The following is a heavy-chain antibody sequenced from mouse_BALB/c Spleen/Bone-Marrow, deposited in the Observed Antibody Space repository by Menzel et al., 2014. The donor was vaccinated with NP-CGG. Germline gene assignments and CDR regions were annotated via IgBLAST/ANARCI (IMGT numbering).Heavy chain of an antibody. CDR2: INPSTGYT. V-gene: IGHV1-4*01. Sequence: VQLVESGAELARPGASVTLSCKASGYTFTSYTMHWVKQRPGQGLEWIGYINPSTGYTAYNQKFKDKATLTADKSSSTAYMQLSRLTSEDSAVYYCARTGFDCWGQGTTSAVS. CDR1: GYTFTSYT. J-gene: IGHJ2*01. CDR3: ARTGFDC.